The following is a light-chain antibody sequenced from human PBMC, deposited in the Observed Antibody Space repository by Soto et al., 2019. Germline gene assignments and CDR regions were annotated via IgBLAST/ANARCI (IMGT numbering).Light chain of an antibody. CDR2: GAS. J-gene: IGKJ1*01. CDR3: QQFSASSPERT. CDR1: QSVDSM. Sequence: ETVMTQSPAVLSVSPGERATLSCRASQSVDSMLAWYQQKPGQAPRLLIYGASTRATGIPARFSGSGSGTEFTLTISSLQSEDSAIYYCQQFSASSPERTFGQGTKVEVK. V-gene: IGKV3-15*01.